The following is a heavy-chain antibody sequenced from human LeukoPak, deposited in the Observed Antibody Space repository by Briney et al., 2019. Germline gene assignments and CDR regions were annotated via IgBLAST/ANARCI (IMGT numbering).Heavy chain of an antibody. CDR3: ARTPGATGYYYDSSGLMGNDY. J-gene: IGHJ4*02. CDR2: ISADNGNT. D-gene: IGHD3-22*01. CDR1: GYTFTGYG. Sequence: ASVKVSCKASGYTFTGYGISWVRQAPGQGLEWMGWISADNGNTNYAQKLQGRVTMTTDTSTSTAYMELRSLRSDDTAVYYCARTPGATGYYYDSSGLMGNDYWGQGTLVTVSS. V-gene: IGHV1-18*01.